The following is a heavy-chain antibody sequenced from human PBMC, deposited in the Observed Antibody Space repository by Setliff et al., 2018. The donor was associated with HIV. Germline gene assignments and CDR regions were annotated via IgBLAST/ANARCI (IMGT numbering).Heavy chain of an antibody. J-gene: IGHJ5*02. Sequence: SETLSLTCAVSGGSISSNTYYWGWIRQPPGKGLEWIGSIYYSGSTYYNPSLKSRVTISVDTSKNQFSLRLTSVTAADTAMYYCARHDFWSGYHNWFDPWGQGTLVTVSS. CDR3: ARHDFWSGYHNWFDP. CDR1: GGSISSNTYY. D-gene: IGHD3-3*01. V-gene: IGHV4-39*01. CDR2: IYYSGST.